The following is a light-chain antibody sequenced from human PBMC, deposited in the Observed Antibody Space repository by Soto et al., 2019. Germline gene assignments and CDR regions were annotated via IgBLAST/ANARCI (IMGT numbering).Light chain of an antibody. CDR2: SAS. J-gene: IGKJ4*01. V-gene: IGKV3-20*01. CDR1: QRFSSRN. CDR3: QGYGGSPPVT. Sequence: EVVLPLSPGTLSLSPGERATLSCRASQRFSSRNLAWYQHKPGQPPKLIVYSASRRATGIPDRFSGSGSGTDFSLSISRLEPEYFALYYCQGYGGSPPVTFGGGTKVDIK.